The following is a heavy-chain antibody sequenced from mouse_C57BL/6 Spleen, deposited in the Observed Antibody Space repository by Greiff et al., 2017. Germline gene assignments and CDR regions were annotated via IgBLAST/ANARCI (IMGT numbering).Heavy chain of an antibody. Sequence: QVQLQQPGAELVKPGAPVKLSCKASGYTFTSYWMHWVKQRPGQGLEWIGMIHPNSGSTNYNEKFKSKATLTVDKSSSTAYMQLSSLTSEDSAVYYCARDGNYPYYFDDWGQGTTLTVSS. V-gene: IGHV1-64*01. J-gene: IGHJ2*01. D-gene: IGHD2-1*01. CDR1: GYTFTSYW. CDR2: IHPNSGST. CDR3: ARDGNYPYYFDD.